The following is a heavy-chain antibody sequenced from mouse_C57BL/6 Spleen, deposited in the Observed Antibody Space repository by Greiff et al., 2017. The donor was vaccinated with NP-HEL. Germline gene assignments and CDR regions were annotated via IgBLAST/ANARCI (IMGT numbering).Heavy chain of an antibody. CDR3: ARDQLRYFDV. D-gene: IGHD2-1*01. J-gene: IGHJ1*03. V-gene: IGHV3-6*01. Sequence: ESGPGLVKPSQSLSLTCSVTGYSITSGYYWNWIRQFPGNKLEWMGYISYDGSNNYNPSLKNRISITRDTSKNQFFLKLNSVTTEDTATYYCARDQLRYFDVWGTGTTVTVSS. CDR2: ISYDGSN. CDR1: GYSITSGYY.